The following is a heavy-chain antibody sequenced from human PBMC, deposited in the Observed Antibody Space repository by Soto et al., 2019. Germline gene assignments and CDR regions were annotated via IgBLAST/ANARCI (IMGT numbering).Heavy chain of an antibody. D-gene: IGHD5-12*01. CDR2: IIPLLDIA. Sequence: QVQLVQSGAEVKKPGSSVKVSCKASGGTFSNDIITWVRQAPGQGLEWMGRIIPLLDIANYAQKFQGRVTITADKSTSTADMELNSLISDDTAVYYCVRDSPIGSTYSGYDGIDYWGQGNLVTVSS. V-gene: IGHV1-69*08. J-gene: IGHJ4*02. CDR3: VRDSPIGSTYSGYDGIDY. CDR1: GGTFSNDI.